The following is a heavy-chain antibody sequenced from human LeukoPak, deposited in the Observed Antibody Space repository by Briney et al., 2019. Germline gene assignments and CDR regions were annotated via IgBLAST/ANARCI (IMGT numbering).Heavy chain of an antibody. Sequence: GGSLRLSCAASGFTFSSYWMSWVRQAPGKGLEWVANIKQDGSEKYYVDSVKGRFTISRDNAKNSLYLQMNSLRAEDTAVYYCARDLRYFDWSNYGMDVWGKGTTVTVSS. CDR2: IKQDGSEK. CDR1: GFTFSSYW. V-gene: IGHV3-7*03. D-gene: IGHD3-9*01. CDR3: ARDLRYFDWSNYGMDV. J-gene: IGHJ6*04.